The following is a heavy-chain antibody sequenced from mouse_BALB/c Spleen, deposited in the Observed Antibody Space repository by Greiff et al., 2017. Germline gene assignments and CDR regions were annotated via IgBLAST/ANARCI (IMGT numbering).Heavy chain of an antibody. CDR3: ASGYFDY. CDR2: IDPANGNT. V-gene: IGHV14-3*02. CDR1: GFNIKDTY. Sequence: VQLKESGAELVKPGASVKLSCTASGFNIKDTYMHWVKQRPEQGLEWIGRIDPANGNTKYDPKFQGKATITADTSSNTAYLQLSSLTSEDTAVYYCASGYFDYWGQGTTLTVSS. J-gene: IGHJ2*01.